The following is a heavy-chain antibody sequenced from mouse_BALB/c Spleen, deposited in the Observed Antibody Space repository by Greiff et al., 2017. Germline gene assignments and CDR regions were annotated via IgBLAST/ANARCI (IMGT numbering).Heavy chain of an antibody. CDR2: IWGDGST. V-gene: IGHV2-6-7*01. CDR3: ARIYDGYYVDAMDY. D-gene: IGHD2-3*01. CDR1: GFSLTGYG. Sequence: VQVVESGPGLVAPSQSLSITCTVSGFSLTGYGVNWVRQPPGKGLEWLGMIWGDGSTDYNSALKSRLSISKDNSKSQVFLKMNSLQTDDTARYYCARIYDGYYVDAMDYWGQGTSVTVSS. J-gene: IGHJ4*01.